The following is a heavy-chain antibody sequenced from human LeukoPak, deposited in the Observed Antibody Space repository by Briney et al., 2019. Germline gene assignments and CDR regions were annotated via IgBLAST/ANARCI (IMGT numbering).Heavy chain of an antibody. Sequence: GGSLRLSCAASGFTFSSYWMHWVRQAPGKGLVWVSRINSDGSSTSYADSVKGRFTISRDNAKNTLYLQMNSLRAEDTAVYYCARDYEFNGYGLLFDYWGQGTLVTVSS. D-gene: IGHD5-18*01. CDR1: GFTFSSYW. CDR3: ARDYEFNGYGLLFDY. CDR2: INSDGSST. V-gene: IGHV3-74*01. J-gene: IGHJ4*02.